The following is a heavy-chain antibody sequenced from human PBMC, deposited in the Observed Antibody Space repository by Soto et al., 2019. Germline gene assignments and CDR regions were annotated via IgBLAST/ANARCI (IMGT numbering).Heavy chain of an antibody. V-gene: IGHV3-9*01. Sequence: GGSLRLSCVGTGLNFDDFAMHWVRQAPGKGLEWVSGITWNSRVLAYADSVKGRFTISRDNSKNTLYLQMSSLGPEDTAVYYCVKERYAQLWLEDYGMDVWGQGTTVTVSS. CDR3: VKERYAQLWLEDYGMDV. D-gene: IGHD5-18*01. CDR1: GLNFDDFA. CDR2: ITWNSRVL. J-gene: IGHJ6*02.